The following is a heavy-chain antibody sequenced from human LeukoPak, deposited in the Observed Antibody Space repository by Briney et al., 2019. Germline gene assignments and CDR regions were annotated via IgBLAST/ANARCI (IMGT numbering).Heavy chain of an antibody. Sequence: PSETLSLTCTVSGGSISSGGYYWSWIRQHPGEGLEWIGYIYYSGSTYYNPSLKSRVTISVDTSKNQFSLKLSSVTAADTAVYYCARDVRQTGIAAAGTNWFDPWGQGTLVTVSS. D-gene: IGHD6-13*01. J-gene: IGHJ5*02. CDR2: IYYSGST. CDR3: ARDVRQTGIAAAGTNWFDP. V-gene: IGHV4-31*03. CDR1: GGSISSGGYY.